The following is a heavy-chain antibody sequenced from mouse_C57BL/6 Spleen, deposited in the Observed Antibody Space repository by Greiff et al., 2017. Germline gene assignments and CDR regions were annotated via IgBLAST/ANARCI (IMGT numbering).Heavy chain of an antibody. CDR2: IWRGGST. J-gene: IGHJ4*01. CDR1: GFSLTSYG. D-gene: IGHD2-4*01. V-gene: IGHV2-5*01. CDR3: AKRGYDYDEGDYYAMDY. Sequence: QVQLQQSGPGLVQPSQSLSITCTVSGFSLTSYGVHWVRQSPGKGLEWLGVIWRGGSTDYNAAFMSRLGITKDNSKSQVFFKMNSLQADDTAIYYCAKRGYDYDEGDYYAMDYWGQGTSVTVSS.